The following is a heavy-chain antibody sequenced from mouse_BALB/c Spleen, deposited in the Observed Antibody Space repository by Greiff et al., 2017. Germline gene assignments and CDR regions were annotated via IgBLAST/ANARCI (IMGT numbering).Heavy chain of an antibody. Sequence: EVKLMESGPSLVKPSQTLSLTCSVTGDSITSGYWNWIRKFPGNKLEYMGYISYSGSTYYNPSLKSRISITRDTSKNQYYLQLNSVTTEDTATYYCAGSTMITTRAFAYWGQGTLVTVSA. CDR1: GDSITSGY. CDR3: AGSTMITTRAFAY. J-gene: IGHJ3*01. V-gene: IGHV3-8*02. D-gene: IGHD2-4*01. CDR2: ISYSGST.